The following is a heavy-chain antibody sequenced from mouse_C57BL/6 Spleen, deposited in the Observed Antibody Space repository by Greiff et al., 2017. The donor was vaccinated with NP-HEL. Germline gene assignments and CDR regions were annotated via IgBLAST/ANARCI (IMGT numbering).Heavy chain of an antibody. CDR1: GYSITSGYY. V-gene: IGHV3-6*01. J-gene: IGHJ4*01. CDR2: ISYDGSN. Sequence: EVQVVESGPGLVKPSQSLSLTCSVTGYSITSGYYWNWIRQFPGNKLEWMGYISYDGSNNYNPSLKNRISITRDTSKKQFFLKLNSVTTEDTATYYCARVGSSYDYAMDYWGQGTSVTVSS. D-gene: IGHD1-1*01. CDR3: ARVGSSYDYAMDY.